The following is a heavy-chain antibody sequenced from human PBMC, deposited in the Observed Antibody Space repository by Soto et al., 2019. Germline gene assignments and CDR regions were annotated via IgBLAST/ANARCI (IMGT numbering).Heavy chain of an antibody. CDR3: ASSYGSGYRACDY. D-gene: IGHD3-10*01. CDR1: GDTFNFYS. V-gene: IGHV1-69*02. Sequence: QVQLVQSGAEVKRPGSSVKVSCKASGDTFNFYSINWVRPAPGVGLEWVGRVNPILSMSNYAQRLQGRVTMTADKSTSTAYRALTSLRAEDTASYYGASSYGSGYRACDYWGQGALVTVSS. CDR2: VNPILSMS. J-gene: IGHJ4*02.